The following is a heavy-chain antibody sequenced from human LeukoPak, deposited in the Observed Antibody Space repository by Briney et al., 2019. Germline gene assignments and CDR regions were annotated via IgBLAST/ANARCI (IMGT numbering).Heavy chain of an antibody. D-gene: IGHD6-13*01. J-gene: IGHJ3*02. CDR3: ARPIAAAGRGAFDI. V-gene: IGHV4-34*01. CDR2: INHSGST. CDR1: GGSFSGYY. Sequence: SETLSLTCAVYGGSFSGYYWSWIRQRPGKGLEWIGEINHSGSTNYNPSLKSRVTISVDTSKNQFSLKLSSVTAADTAVYYCARPIAAAGRGAFDIWGQGTMVTVSS.